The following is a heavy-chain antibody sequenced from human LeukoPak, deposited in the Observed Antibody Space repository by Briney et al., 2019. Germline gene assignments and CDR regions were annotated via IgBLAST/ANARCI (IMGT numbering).Heavy chain of an antibody. D-gene: IGHD4-17*01. J-gene: IGHJ4*02. V-gene: IGHV3-53*01. CDR2: IYSGGST. Sequence: GSLRLSCAASGFTVSNSYMSWVRQAPGKGLEWVSLIYSGGSTYYADSVKGRFTISRDNSKNTMHLQTNNLRAEDTAVYFCAKMAWDGDYVDGYWGQGALVTVSS. CDR3: AKMAWDGDYVDGY. CDR1: GFTVSNSY.